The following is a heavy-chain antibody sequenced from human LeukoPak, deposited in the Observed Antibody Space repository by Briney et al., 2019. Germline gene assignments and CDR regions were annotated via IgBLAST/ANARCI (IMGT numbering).Heavy chain of an antibody. V-gene: IGHV3-21*01. CDR3: ARGGSGSYYHLFDY. D-gene: IGHD3-10*01. J-gene: IGHJ4*02. CDR2: ISSSSSYI. CDR1: GFTFSSYS. Sequence: GGSLRLSCAASGFTFSSYSMNWVRQAPGKGLEWVSSISSSSSYIYYADSVKGRFTISRDNAKNSLYLQMNSLRAEDTAVYYCARGGSGSYYHLFDYWGQGTLVTVSS.